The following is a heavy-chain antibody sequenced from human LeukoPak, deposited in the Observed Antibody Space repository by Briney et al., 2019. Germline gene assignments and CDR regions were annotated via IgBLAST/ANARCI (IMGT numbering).Heavy chain of an antibody. CDR1: GFTFSRYG. Sequence: GGSLRLSCEASGFTFSRYGMHWVRQAPGKGLEWVAVVSYDGSTKYYAGSVKGRFTISRDNSKNTLLLQMNCLRAEDTALYYCAKAETPYTSKSLDYWGQGTLVTVSS. CDR3: AKAETPYTSKSLDY. CDR2: VSYDGSTK. D-gene: IGHD3-16*01. V-gene: IGHV3-30*18. J-gene: IGHJ4*02.